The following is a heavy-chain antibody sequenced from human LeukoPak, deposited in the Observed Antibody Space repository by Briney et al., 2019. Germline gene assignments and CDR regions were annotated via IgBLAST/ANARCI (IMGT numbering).Heavy chain of an antibody. CDR3: ARDAHARIAAPDY. CDR2: IYHSGST. V-gene: IGHV4-30-2*01. Sequence: SQTLSLTCTVSGGSISSGSYYWSWIRQPPGKGLEWIVYIYHSGSTYYNPSLKSRVTISVDRSKIQFSLKLSSVTAADTAVYYCARDAHARIAAPDYWGQGTLVTVSS. D-gene: IGHD6-6*01. CDR1: GGSISSGSYY. J-gene: IGHJ4*02.